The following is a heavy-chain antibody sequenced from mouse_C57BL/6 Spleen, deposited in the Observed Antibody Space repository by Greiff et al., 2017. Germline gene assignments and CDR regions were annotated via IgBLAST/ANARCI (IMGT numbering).Heavy chain of an antibody. CDR3: AREKKYYGSSYAYAMDY. Sequence: QVQLKQPGAELVKPGASVKLSCKASGYTFTSYWMHWVKQRPGRGLEWIGRIDPNSGGTKYNEKFKSKATLTVDKPSSTAYMQLSSLTSEDSAVYYCAREKKYYGSSYAYAMDYWGQGTSVTVSS. V-gene: IGHV1-72*01. CDR1: GYTFTSYW. J-gene: IGHJ4*01. CDR2: IDPNSGGT. D-gene: IGHD1-1*01.